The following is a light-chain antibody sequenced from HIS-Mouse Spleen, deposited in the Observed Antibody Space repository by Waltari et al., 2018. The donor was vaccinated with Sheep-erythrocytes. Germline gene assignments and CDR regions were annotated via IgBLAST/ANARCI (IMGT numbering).Light chain of an antibody. CDR3: CSYAGSYNHV. V-gene: IGLV2-11*01. CDR1: TSDVGCYNY. Sequence: QSALTQPRSVSGSPGQSVTIPCTGTTSDVGCYNYVSWYQQHPGKVPKLMIYDVSKRPSGVPDRFSGSKSGNTASLTISGLQAEDEADYYCCSYAGSYNHVFATGTKVTVL. J-gene: IGLJ1*01. CDR2: DVS.